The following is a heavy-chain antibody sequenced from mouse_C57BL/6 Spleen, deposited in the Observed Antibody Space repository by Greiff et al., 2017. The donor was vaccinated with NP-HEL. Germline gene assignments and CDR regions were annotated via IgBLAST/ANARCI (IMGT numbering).Heavy chain of an antibody. Sequence: VKLMESGAELVKPGASVKMSCKASGYTFTTYPIEWMKQNHGKSLEWIGNFHPYNDDTKYNEKFKGKATLTVEKSSSTVYLELSRLTSDDSAVYYCARGYYYGSSYGYAMDYWGQGTSVTVSS. CDR2: FHPYNDDT. D-gene: IGHD1-1*01. V-gene: IGHV1-47*01. J-gene: IGHJ4*01. CDR3: ARGYYYGSSYGYAMDY. CDR1: GYTFTTYP.